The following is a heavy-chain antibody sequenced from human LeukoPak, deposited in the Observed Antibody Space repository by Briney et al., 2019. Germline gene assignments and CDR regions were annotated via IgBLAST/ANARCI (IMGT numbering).Heavy chain of an antibody. J-gene: IGHJ4*02. D-gene: IGHD3-10*01. Sequence: GGSLRLSCAASGFTFSNYGMNWVRQAPGKGLEWVAVISYDGSNKYYVDSVKGRFTISRDNSKNTLYLQMNSLRVVDTAFYYCAKPLVRGLGYFFDYWGQGTLVTVSS. CDR1: GFTFSNYG. CDR3: AKPLVRGLGYFFDY. CDR2: ISYDGSNK. V-gene: IGHV3-30*18.